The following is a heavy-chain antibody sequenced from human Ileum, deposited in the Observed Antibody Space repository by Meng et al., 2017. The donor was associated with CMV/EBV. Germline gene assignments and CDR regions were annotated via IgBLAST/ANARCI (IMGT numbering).Heavy chain of an antibody. D-gene: IGHD3-10*01. V-gene: IGHV4-4*07. Sequence: QMQVPGLGPGRVKPSETLSLTCTVSGGSISGYHWTWLRKPPGKGLEWIGRLRTSGTTDHNPSLKSRVTLSIDTSKNQFSLKLSSVTAADTAVYYCGRAGARGVPVDIWGQGTLVTVSS. CDR2: LRTSGTT. CDR1: GGSISGYH. J-gene: IGHJ4*02. CDR3: GRAGARGVPVDI.